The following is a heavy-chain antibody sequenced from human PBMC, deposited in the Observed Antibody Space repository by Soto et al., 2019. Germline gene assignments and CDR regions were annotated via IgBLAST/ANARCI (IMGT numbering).Heavy chain of an antibody. V-gene: IGHV3-23*01. CDR2: VSASGSIT. D-gene: IGHD2-15*01. J-gene: IGHJ4*02. Sequence: GGSLRLSCAASGFTFSSYDMSWVRQAPGKGLERVSGVSASGSITSYADSAKGRFTISRDNAKNTVFLQMSSLRAEGTAVYFCAKGDCSGGRCYRGFDYWGQGTLVTVSS. CDR1: GFTFSSYD. CDR3: AKGDCSGGRCYRGFDY.